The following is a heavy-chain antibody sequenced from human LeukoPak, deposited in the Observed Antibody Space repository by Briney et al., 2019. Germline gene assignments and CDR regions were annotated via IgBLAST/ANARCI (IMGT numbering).Heavy chain of an antibody. CDR2: IYYSGST. J-gene: IGHJ6*02. Sequence: SETLSLTCTVSGGSISSSSYYWGWIRQPPGKGLEWIGSIYYSGSTYYNPSLKSRVTISVDTSKNQFSLKLSSVTAADTAVYYCARDRLQWLVPYYYGMDVWGQGTTVTVSS. D-gene: IGHD6-19*01. CDR3: ARDRLQWLVPYYYGMDV. V-gene: IGHV4-39*07. CDR1: GGSISSSSYY.